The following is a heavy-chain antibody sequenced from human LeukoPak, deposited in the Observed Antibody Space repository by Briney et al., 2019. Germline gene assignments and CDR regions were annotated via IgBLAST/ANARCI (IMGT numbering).Heavy chain of an antibody. CDR3: ARQYGDYDDY. CDR1: GGSISSYY. J-gene: IGHJ4*02. V-gene: IGHV4-59*01. CDR2: IYYSGST. Sequence: PSETLSLTCTVSGGSISSYYWSWIRQPPGKGLEWIGYIYYSGSTNYNPSLKSRVTISVDTSKNQFSLKLSSVTAADTAVYYCARQYGDYDDYWGQGTLVTVSX. D-gene: IGHD4-17*01.